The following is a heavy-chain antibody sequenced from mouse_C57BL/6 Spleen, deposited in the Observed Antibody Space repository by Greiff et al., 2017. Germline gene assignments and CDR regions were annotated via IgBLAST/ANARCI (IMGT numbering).Heavy chain of an antibody. V-gene: IGHV1-9*01. CDR3: ARFSITTVVEGYYFDY. J-gene: IGHJ2*01. CDR2: ILPGSGST. D-gene: IGHD1-1*01. CDR1: GYTFTGYW. Sequence: QVQLQQSGAELMKPGASVKLSCKATGYTFTGYWIEWVKQRPGHGLEWIGEILPGSGSTNYNEKFKGKATFTADTSSNTAYMQLSSLTTEDSAIYYCARFSITTVVEGYYFDYWGQGTTLTVSS.